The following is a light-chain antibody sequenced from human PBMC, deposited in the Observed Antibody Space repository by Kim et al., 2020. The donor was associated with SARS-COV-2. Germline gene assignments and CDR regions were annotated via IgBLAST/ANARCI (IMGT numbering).Light chain of an antibody. V-gene: IGKV3-20*01. CDR2: GAS. J-gene: IGKJ2*01. CDR1: QSVRSSY. Sequence: SPGERATLSCRASQSVRSSYIAWYQQKPGQSPRLLIYGASSRATGIPDRFSGSGSGTDFTLTISRLEPEDFVVYYCQQYGSSPPFTFGQGTKLEI. CDR3: QQYGSSPPFT.